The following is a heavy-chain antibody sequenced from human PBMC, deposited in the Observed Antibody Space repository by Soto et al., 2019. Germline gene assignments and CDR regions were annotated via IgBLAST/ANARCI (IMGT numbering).Heavy chain of an antibody. Sequence: SQTLSLTCAISGDSVSESSVSWNWIRQSPSRGLEWLGRTNYGSKWSYAYAESVRSRITISADTSKNQFSLHLTSMTAEDTAVYYCAKDTLNYCTNGVCHIYGMDVWGQGTTVTVSS. J-gene: IGHJ6*02. V-gene: IGHV6-1*01. CDR2: TNYGSKWSY. CDR3: AKDTLNYCTNGVCHIYGMDV. CDR1: GDSVSESSVS. D-gene: IGHD2-8*01.